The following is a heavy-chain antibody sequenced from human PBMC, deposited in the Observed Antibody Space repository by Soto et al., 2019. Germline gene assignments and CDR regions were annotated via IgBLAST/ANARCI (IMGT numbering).Heavy chain of an antibody. D-gene: IGHD3-3*01. CDR2: ISAYNGNT. V-gene: IGHV1-18*01. CDR3: ARGGLRFLELLLQPRSHFYYYYLDV. CDR1: GYTFTSYG. Sequence: ASVKVSCKASGYTFTSYGISWVRQAPGQGLEWMGWISAYNGNTNYAQKLQGRVTMTTDTSTSTAYMELRSLRSDDTAVYYCARGGLRFLELLLQPRSHFYYYYLDVRGKGTTLTVSS. J-gene: IGHJ6*03.